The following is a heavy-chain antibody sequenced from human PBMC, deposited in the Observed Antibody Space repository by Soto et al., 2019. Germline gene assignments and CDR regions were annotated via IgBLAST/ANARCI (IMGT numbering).Heavy chain of an antibody. CDR2: ISESGGRT. CDR1: GFMFNRND. CDR3: AKDKALGN. V-gene: IGHV3-23*01. Sequence: GGSLRLSCAASGFMFNRNDMSWVRQAPGKGLEWVSEISESGGRTYYADSVRGRFTISRDESKNTLHLQMNSLTAEDTAIYYCAKDKALGNWGQGTKVTVSS. J-gene: IGHJ3*02.